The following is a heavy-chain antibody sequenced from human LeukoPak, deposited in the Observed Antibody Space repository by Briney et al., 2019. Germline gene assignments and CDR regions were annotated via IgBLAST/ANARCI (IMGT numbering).Heavy chain of an antibody. D-gene: IGHD1-26*01. CDR2: IIPIFGTA. CDR1: GGTFSSYA. V-gene: IGHV1-69*06. J-gene: IGHJ6*03. Sequence: SVKVSCKASGGTFSSYAISWVRQAPGQGLEWMGGIIPIFGTANYAQKFQGRVTITADKSTSTAYMELSSLRSEDTAVYYCARGVRTGATYYYYYYMDVWGKGTTVTVSS. CDR3: ARGVRTGATYYYYYYMDV.